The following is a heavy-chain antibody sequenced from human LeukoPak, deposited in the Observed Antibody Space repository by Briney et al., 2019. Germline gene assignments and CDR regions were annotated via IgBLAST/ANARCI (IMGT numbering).Heavy chain of an antibody. CDR2: ISSSSMYI. CDR3: AREYCSGGSCYRIDS. D-gene: IGHD2-15*01. Sequence: GRSLRLSCAASRFIFSSYSMTWVRQAPGKGLEWVSSISSSSMYIFYADSVKGRFTISRDNAKNSLYLQMNSLRAEDTAVYYCAREYCSGGSCYRIDSWGQGTLVTVSS. CDR1: RFIFSSYS. J-gene: IGHJ4*02. V-gene: IGHV3-21*01.